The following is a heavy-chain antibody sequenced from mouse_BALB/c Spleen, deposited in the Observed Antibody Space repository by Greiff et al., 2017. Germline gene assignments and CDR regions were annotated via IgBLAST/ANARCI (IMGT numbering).Heavy chain of an antibody. CDR3: ARVITTGPMDY. Sequence: EVKLEESGGGLVQPGGSLRLSCATSGFTFTDYYMSWVRQPPGKALEWLGFIRNKANGYTTEYSASVKGRFTISRDNSQSILYLQMNTLRAEDSATYYCARVITTGPMDYWGQGTSVTVSS. V-gene: IGHV7-3*02. J-gene: IGHJ4*01. CDR1: GFTFTDYY. CDR2: IRNKANGYTT. D-gene: IGHD2-4*01.